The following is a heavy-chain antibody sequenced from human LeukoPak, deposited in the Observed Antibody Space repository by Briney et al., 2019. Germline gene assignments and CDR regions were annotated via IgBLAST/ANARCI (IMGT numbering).Heavy chain of an antibody. D-gene: IGHD3-22*01. Sequence: GGSLRLSCADSGCTFSIYCMHAVGQAPGKGLVWVSRINTDGSSTSYADSVKGQFTISRDNAKNTLYLQMNSLRAEDTAVYYCARGYYDSTGYYYFGYWGQGPLVTVSS. J-gene: IGHJ4*02. CDR3: ARGYYDSTGYYYFGY. CDR1: GCTFSIYC. CDR2: INTDGSST. V-gene: IGHV3-74*01.